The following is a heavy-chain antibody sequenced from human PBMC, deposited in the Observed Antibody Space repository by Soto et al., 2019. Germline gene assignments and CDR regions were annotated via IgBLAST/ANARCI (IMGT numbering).Heavy chain of an antibody. D-gene: IGHD4-17*01. CDR3: ARAIYGDYIWFDP. CDR1: GFTFSSYW. J-gene: IGHJ5*02. CDR2: IKQDGSEK. V-gene: IGHV3-7*01. Sequence: GGSLRLSCAASGFTFSSYWMSWVRQAPGKGLEWVANIKQDGSEKYYVDSVKGRFTISRDNAKNSLYLQMNSLRAEDTAVYYCARAIYGDYIWFDPWGQGTLVTVSS.